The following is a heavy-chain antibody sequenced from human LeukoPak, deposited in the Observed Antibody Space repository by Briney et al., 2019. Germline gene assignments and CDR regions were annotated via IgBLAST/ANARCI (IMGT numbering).Heavy chain of an antibody. V-gene: IGHV3-53*01. CDR3: GKYYYDSSASYYYYMDV. CDR1: GFTVSSNY. J-gene: IGHJ6*03. Sequence: PGGSLRLSCAASGFTVSSNYMSWVRQAPGKGLEWVSVIYSGGSTYYADSVKGRFTISRDNSKNTLYLQMNSLRAEDTAVYYCGKYYYDSSASYYYYMDVWGKGTTVTVSS. CDR2: IYSGGST. D-gene: IGHD3-22*01.